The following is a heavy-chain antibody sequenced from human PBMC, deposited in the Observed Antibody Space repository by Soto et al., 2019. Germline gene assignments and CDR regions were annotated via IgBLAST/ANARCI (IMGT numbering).Heavy chain of an antibody. CDR2: IYYSGST. CDR3: ARSMVRGFKPKAVGMDV. V-gene: IGHV4-39*07. Sequence: SETLSLTCTVSGGSISSSVYYWGWIRQPPGKGLEWIGNIYYSGSTNYNLSLKSRVTISVDTSKNQFSLKLSSVTAADTAVYYCARSMVRGFKPKAVGMDVWGQGTTVTVSS. CDR1: GGSISSSVYY. D-gene: IGHD3-10*01. J-gene: IGHJ6*02.